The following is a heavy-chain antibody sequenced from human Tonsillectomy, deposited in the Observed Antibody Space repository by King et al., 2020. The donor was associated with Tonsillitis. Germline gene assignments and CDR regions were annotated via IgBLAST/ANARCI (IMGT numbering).Heavy chain of an antibody. CDR1: GFTFSDYY. Sequence: VQLVESGGGLVKPGGSLRLSCAASGFTFSDYYMSWIRQAPGKGLEWVSYISSSGSTIYYADSVKGRFTISRDNAKNSLYLQMNSLRAEDTAVYYCAREIVLIVYALAATDGMDVWGQGTTVTVSS. J-gene: IGHJ6*02. V-gene: IGHV3-11*01. CDR2: ISSSGSTI. CDR3: AREIVLIVYALAATDGMDV. D-gene: IGHD2-8*01.